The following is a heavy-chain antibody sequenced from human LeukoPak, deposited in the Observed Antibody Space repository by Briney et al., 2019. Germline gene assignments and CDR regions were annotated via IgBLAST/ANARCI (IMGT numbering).Heavy chain of an antibody. D-gene: IGHD3-3*01. Sequence: SETLSLTCTVSGASISSYYWSWVRQPAGKGLEWIGRFYSSGSTNYNPPLKSRVTMSVDTSKNQFSLKLSSVTAADTAVYYCARVRDFWSSYPFDYWGQGTLVTVSS. CDR1: GASISSYY. CDR3: ARVRDFWSSYPFDY. V-gene: IGHV4-4*07. J-gene: IGHJ4*02. CDR2: FYSSGST.